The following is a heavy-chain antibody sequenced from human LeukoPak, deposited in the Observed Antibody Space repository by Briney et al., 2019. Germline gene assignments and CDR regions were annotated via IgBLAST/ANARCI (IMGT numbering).Heavy chain of an antibody. CDR1: GYTFTGYY. CDR2: INPNSGGT. CDR3: ARADLGYCSSTSCYNDAFDI. V-gene: IGHV1-2*02. J-gene: IGHJ3*02. Sequence: ASVKVSCKASGYTFTGYYMHWVRQAPGQGLEWMGWINPNSGGTNYAQKFQGRVTMTRDTSISTAYMELSRLRSDDTVVYYCARADLGYCSSTSCYNDAFDIWGQGTMVTVSS. D-gene: IGHD2-2*02.